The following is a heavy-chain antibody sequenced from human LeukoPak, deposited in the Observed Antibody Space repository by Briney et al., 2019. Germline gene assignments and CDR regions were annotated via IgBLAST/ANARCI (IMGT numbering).Heavy chain of an antibody. CDR2: ISYDGSNK. J-gene: IGHJ5*02. V-gene: IGHV3-30*03. CDR3: ARDSRGYCSGGSCYGLNWFDP. D-gene: IGHD2-15*01. Sequence: GGSLRLSCAASGFXFSSYGMHWVRQAPGKGLEWVAVISYDGSNKYYADSVKGRFTISRDNSKNTLYLQMNSLRAEDTAVYYCARDSRGYCSGGSCYGLNWFDPWGQGTLVTVSS. CDR1: GFXFSSYG.